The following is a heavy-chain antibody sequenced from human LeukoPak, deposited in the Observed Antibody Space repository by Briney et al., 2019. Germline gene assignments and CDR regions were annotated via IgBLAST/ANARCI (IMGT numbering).Heavy chain of an antibody. Sequence: SETLSLTFTISADSISSYYWRWIRQPPGKGLEWIGNIYYSESTNYNLSVKSRVTISVDTSKTQFSLKLISVTAADTAVYYCTRGSIAYYYMDVWGKGTTVTISS. CDR2: IYYSEST. CDR3: TRGSIAYYYMDV. CDR1: ADSISSYY. V-gene: IGHV4-59*01. J-gene: IGHJ6*03. D-gene: IGHD3-22*01.